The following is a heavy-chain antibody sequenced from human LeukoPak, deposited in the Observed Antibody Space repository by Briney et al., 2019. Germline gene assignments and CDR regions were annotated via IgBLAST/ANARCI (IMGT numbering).Heavy chain of an antibody. J-gene: IGHJ3*02. CDR3: AKGLRYLSFNDAFDS. CDR1: GGSISSFY. D-gene: IGHD3-9*01. CDR2: MYYSGST. Sequence: PSETLSLTCTVSGGSISSFYWSWIRQPPGKGLEWIGSMYYSGSTYYHPSLKSRVTISVDTSKNQFSLRLSSVTAADTAVYFCAKGLRYLSFNDAFDSWGRGTMVTVSS. V-gene: IGHV4-59*05.